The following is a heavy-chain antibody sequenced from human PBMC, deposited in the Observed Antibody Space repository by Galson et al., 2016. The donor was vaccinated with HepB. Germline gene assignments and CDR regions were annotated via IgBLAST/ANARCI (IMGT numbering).Heavy chain of an antibody. Sequence: SVKVSCKASGHTFISYGITWVRQAPGQGLEWMGWISGFNGNTNYAQKFQGRVNMTTDTSTSTAYMELRSLRYDDTAVYYCARDYGDYYYYMDVWGKGTTVTVSS. J-gene: IGHJ6*03. D-gene: IGHD4-17*01. CDR3: ARDYGDYYYYMDV. CDR1: GHTFISYG. V-gene: IGHV1-18*04. CDR2: ISGFNGNT.